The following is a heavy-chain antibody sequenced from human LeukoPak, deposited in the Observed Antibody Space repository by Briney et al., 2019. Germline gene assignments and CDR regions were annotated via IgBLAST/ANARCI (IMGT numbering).Heavy chain of an antibody. J-gene: IGHJ5*02. V-gene: IGHV1-2*02. CDR3: AREEIVLRYFDWLLPNWFDP. D-gene: IGHD3-9*01. Sequence: ASVKVSCKASGYTFTDYYIHWVRQAPGQGLEWMGWINPNSGDTNYAQKFQGRVTMTRDTSISTAYMELSRLRSDDTAVYYCAREEIVLRYFDWLLPNWFDPWGQGTLVTVSS. CDR1: GYTFTDYY. CDR2: INPNSGDT.